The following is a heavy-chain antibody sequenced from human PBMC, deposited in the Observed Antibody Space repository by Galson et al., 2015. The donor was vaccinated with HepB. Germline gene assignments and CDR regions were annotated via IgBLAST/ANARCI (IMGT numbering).Heavy chain of an antibody. V-gene: IGHV3-30-3*01. CDR2: ISYDGSNK. D-gene: IGHD6-6*01. J-gene: IGHJ6*03. CDR1: GFTFSSYA. Sequence: SLRLSCAASGFTFSSYAMHWVRQAPGKGLEWVAVISYDGSNKYYADSVKGRFTISRDNSKNTLYLQMNSLRAEDTAVYYCARPYAIDVGSSSFYYYHMDVWGKGTTVTVSS. CDR3: ARPYAIDVGSSSFYYYHMDV.